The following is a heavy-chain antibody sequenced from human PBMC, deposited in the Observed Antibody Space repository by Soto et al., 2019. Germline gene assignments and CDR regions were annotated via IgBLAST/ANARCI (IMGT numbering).Heavy chain of an antibody. J-gene: IGHJ4*02. V-gene: IGHV3-15*01. CDR2: IKIKVDGGPT. D-gene: IGHD6-13*01. Sequence: PGGSLRLSCAASGFTFSNAWMSWVRQAPGKGLEWVGRIKIKVDGGPTDYAAPVKGRFTISRDDSKNTLYLQMNSPKSDDTAVYYCKTDPSGYRRDYWGQGNLVTVSS. CDR3: KTDPSGYRRDY. CDR1: GFTFSNAW.